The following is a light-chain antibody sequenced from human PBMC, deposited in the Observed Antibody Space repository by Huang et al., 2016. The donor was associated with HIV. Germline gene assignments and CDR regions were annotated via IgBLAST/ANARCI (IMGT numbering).Light chain of an antibody. V-gene: IGKV2-28*01. CDR1: QSLQQSNGYIY. CDR3: MQALQTPFT. Sequence: DIVMTQSPLSLPVTPGEPASISCRSSQSLQQSNGYIYLDWYLQKPGQSPQLLIYLGSDRAAGVPDRFSGRGTGADFTLKISRVEAEDVGVYYCMQALQTPFTFGQGTRLEIK. CDR2: LGS. J-gene: IGKJ5*01.